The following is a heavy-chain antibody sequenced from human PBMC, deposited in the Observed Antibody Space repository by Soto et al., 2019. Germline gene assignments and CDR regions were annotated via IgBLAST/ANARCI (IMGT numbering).Heavy chain of an antibody. CDR2: ISGSGFKK. V-gene: IGHV3-23*01. Sequence: LRLSCAASGFIFENFGMSWVRQAPGKGLEWISSISGSGFKKYYADSVKGRLTISRDNSKSTVYLELNNLSAEDTAVYHCAKNQGVELVPLATVDWFDPWGQGSVVTVSS. J-gene: IGHJ5*02. CDR3: AKNQGVELVPLATVDWFDP. D-gene: IGHD1-26*01. CDR1: GFIFENFG.